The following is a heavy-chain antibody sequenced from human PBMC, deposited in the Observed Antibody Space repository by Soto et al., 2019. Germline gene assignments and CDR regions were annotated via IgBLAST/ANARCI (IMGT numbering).Heavy chain of an antibody. V-gene: IGHV1-3*01. Sequence: QVQLVQSGAEVKKPGASVKVSCKASGYTFTSYAMHWVRQAPGQRLEWMGWINAGNGNTKYSQKIQGRVTITRDTSASTAYMELSSLRSEDTAVYYCARMVPLYYFDYWGQGTLVTVSS. CDR2: INAGNGNT. D-gene: IGHD2-8*01. CDR1: GYTFTSYA. J-gene: IGHJ4*02. CDR3: ARMVPLYYFDY.